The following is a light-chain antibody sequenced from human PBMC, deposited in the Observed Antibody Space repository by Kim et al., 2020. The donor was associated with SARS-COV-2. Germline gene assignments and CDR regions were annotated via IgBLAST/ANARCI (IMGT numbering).Light chain of an antibody. CDR3: SSYTRSTTNYV. J-gene: IGLJ1*01. CDR2: AVS. Sequence: QSITISCTGTSSDVGGYNYVSWYQQHPGKAPKLMIYAVSNRPSGVSNRLSGSKSGNTASLTISGLQAEDEADYYCSSYTRSTTNYVFGTGTKVTVL. V-gene: IGLV2-14*03. CDR1: SSDVGGYNY.